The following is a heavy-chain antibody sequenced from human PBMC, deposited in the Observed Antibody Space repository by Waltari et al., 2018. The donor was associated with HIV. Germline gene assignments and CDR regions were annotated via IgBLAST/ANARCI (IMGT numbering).Heavy chain of an antibody. J-gene: IGHJ4*02. Sequence: EVELVESGGGLVQPGGSLRRSCAASGFTLTGYAMHWVRQAPGEGLEWRSYISSSRGKIDYADCVKGRFTISRDNARNSMFRQINSLRAEDTAVYFCAREKSYGGDFYYHFDLWGQGILVTVSS. CDR1: GFTLTGYA. V-gene: IGHV3-48*01. D-gene: IGHD2-21*02. CDR3: AREKSYGGDFYYHFDL. CDR2: ISSSRGKI.